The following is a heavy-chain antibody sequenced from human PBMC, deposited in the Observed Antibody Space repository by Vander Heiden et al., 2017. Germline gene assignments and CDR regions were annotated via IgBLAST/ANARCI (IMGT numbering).Heavy chain of an antibody. J-gene: IGHJ4*02. CDR2: ISGSGGST. D-gene: IGHD2-21*02. CDR1: GLPFRRYA. V-gene: IGHV3-23*01. CDR3: AKDQHIVVVTATLN. Sequence: EVQLLESGGGLVQPGGSLRLSCAASGLPFRRYAMSCVRQAPGKGREWVSAISGSGGSTYYADSVKGRCTISGDNSKNTLYLQMNSLRAEDTAVYYCAKDQHIVVVTATLNWGQGTLVTVSS.